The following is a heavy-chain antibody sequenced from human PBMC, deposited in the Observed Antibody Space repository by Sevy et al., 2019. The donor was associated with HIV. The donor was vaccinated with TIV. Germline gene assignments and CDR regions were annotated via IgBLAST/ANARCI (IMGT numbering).Heavy chain of an antibody. Sequence: GGSLRLSCAASGFTFSNAWMSWVRQAPGKGLEWVGRIKIKTDGGSTDYAAPVKGRFTISRDDSKNTLYLQMNSLKTEDTAVYDCTTDVTVLAGATTDNWLDPWGQGTLVTVSS. CDR3: TTDVTVLAGATTDNWLDP. J-gene: IGHJ5*02. CDR2: IKIKTDGGST. CDR1: GFTFSNAW. D-gene: IGHD1-26*01. V-gene: IGHV3-15*01.